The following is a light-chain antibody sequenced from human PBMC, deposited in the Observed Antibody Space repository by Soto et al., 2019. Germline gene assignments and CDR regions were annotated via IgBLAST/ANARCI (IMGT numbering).Light chain of an antibody. CDR1: QSILYSSNNKNC. J-gene: IGKJ1*01. CDR2: WAS. V-gene: IGKV4-1*01. CDR3: QQYYSNQWT. Sequence: DIVMTQSPDSLAVSLGESATINCKSSQSILYSSNNKNCLGWYQQKPGQPPKLLIYWASTRESGVPDRFSGSGSGTDFTLTISSLQAEDVAVYYCQQYYSNQWTFGQGTKVEIK.